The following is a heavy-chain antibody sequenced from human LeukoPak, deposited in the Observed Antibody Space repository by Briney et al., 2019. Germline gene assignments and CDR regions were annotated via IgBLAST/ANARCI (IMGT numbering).Heavy chain of an antibody. D-gene: IGHD3-10*01. CDR2: ISYDGSNK. CDR1: GFTFSSYA. Sequence: GGSLRLSWAASGFTFSSYAMHWVRQAPGKGLEWVAVISYDGSNKYYADSVKGRFTISRDNSKNTLYLQMNSLRAEDTAVYYCARDSSPMVRGVITHFDYWGQGTLVTVSS. CDR3: ARDSSPMVRGVITHFDY. V-gene: IGHV3-30-3*01. J-gene: IGHJ4*02.